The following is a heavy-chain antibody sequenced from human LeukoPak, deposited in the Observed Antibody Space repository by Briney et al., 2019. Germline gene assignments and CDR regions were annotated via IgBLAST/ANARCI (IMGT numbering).Heavy chain of an antibody. D-gene: IGHD2-15*01. Sequence: GGSLRLSCAASGFTFSSYAMSWVRRAPGKGLEWVSGISGSGGSTYYADSVKGRFTISRDNSKNMLYLQMNSLRAEDTAVYYCAKEGHCSGGDCYTYFDYWGQGSLVTVSS. J-gene: IGHJ4*02. CDR1: GFTFSSYA. V-gene: IGHV3-23*01. CDR2: ISGSGGST. CDR3: AKEGHCSGGDCYTYFDY.